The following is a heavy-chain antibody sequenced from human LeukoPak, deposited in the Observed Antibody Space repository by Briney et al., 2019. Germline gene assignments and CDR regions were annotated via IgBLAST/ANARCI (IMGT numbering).Heavy chain of an antibody. V-gene: IGHV5-51*01. J-gene: IGHJ4*02. CDR1: GHIFPRSG. CDR2: IYPGDPDT. D-gene: IGHD1-26*01. CDR3: ARLGSILSGYFDY. Sequence: GERLQISCQGLGHIFPRSGVGWRRQVSGNRLGGIWSIYPGDPDTGYSPSFQGHVTISADKSISTANLQWSSLKASDTAMYYCARLGSILSGYFDYWGQGTLVTVSS.